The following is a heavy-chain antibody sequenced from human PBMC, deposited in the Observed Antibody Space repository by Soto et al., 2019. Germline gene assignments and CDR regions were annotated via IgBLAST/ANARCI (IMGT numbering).Heavy chain of an antibody. J-gene: IGHJ5*02. CDR3: ARSYCSSTSCYSRAKRDWFDP. D-gene: IGHD2-2*02. Sequence: QVQLQQWGAGLLKPSETLSLTCAVYGGSFSGYYWSWIRQPPGKGLEWIGEINHSGSTNYNPSLKSGVTISVDTSKNQCSLKLSSVTAADTAVYYCARSYCSSTSCYSRAKRDWFDPWGQGTLVTVSS. CDR1: GGSFSGYY. V-gene: IGHV4-34*01. CDR2: INHSGST.